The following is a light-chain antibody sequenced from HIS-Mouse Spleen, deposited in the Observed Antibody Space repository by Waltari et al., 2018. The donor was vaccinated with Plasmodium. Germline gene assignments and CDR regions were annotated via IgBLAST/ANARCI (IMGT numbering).Light chain of an antibody. J-gene: IGKJ4*01. V-gene: IGKV3-11*01. CDR1: QRVSSH. CDR2: DAS. CDR3: QQRSNWPPLT. Sequence: EIVLTQSPATLSLSPGERATLSCRARQRVSSHLAWYQQKPGQAPRLLIYDASNRATGITARFIGSGSGTDFTLTISSLEPEDFAVYYCQQRSNWPPLTFGGGTKVEIK.